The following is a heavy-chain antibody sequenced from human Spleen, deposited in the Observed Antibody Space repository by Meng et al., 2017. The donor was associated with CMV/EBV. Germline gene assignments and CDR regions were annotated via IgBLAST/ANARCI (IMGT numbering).Heavy chain of an antibody. CDR3: TRHSGDYRYYYYYSMDV. V-gene: IGHV3-73*01. J-gene: IGHJ6*02. CDR2: IRSKANSYAT. Sequence: GGSLRLSCAASGFTFSGSAMHWVRHASGKGLEWVGRIRSKANSYATAYAASVKGRFTISRDDSKNTAYLQMNSLKTEDTAVYYCTRHSGDYRYYYYYSMDVWGQGTTVTVSS. CDR1: GFTFSGSA. D-gene: IGHD4-17*01.